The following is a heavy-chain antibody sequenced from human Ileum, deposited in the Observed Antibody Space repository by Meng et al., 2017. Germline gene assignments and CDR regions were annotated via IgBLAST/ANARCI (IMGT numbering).Heavy chain of an antibody. V-gene: IGHV3-30*01. D-gene: IGHD2-15*01. CDR2: MAYDGSRQ. J-gene: IGHJ4*02. Sequence: GGSLRLSCAASGFAFRTYAMHWVRQAPGKGLEWVAVMAYDGSRQHYADSVRGRFTISRDNSNNTLFLQMASLSPEDTAGYHCAALTYCSFTSCHHGEFDHWGQGTLVTVSS. CDR3: AALTYCSFTSCHHGEFDH. CDR1: GFAFRTYA.